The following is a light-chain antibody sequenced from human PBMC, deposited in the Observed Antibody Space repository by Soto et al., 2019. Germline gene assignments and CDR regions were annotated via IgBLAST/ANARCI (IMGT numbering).Light chain of an antibody. J-gene: IGLJ1*01. CDR3: SSSTSSSSQV. CDR1: SSDVGGYNY. Sequence: QSVLTQPASVSGSPGQSITISCTGTSSDVGGYNYVSWYQQHPGKAPKLMISDVSNRSSGVSTRFSGSKSGNTASLTISGVQAEYEARYYCSSSTSSSSQVFGSGTQLTVL. V-gene: IGLV2-14*03. CDR2: DVS.